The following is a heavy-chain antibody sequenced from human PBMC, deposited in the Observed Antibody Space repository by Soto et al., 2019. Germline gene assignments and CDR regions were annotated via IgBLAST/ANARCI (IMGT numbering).Heavy chain of an antibody. CDR2: IYYTGTT. CDR3: GRGEYQLLWFDP. CDR1: GGSISSYY. V-gene: IGHV4-59*01. Sequence: SETLSLTCTVSGGSISSYYWSWIRQPPGKGLEWIGYIYYTGTTNYNPSLKSRVTISVDTSKSQFSLKLTSVTAADTAVYFCGRGEYQLLWFDPWGQGTLVTVSS. D-gene: IGHD2-2*01. J-gene: IGHJ5*02.